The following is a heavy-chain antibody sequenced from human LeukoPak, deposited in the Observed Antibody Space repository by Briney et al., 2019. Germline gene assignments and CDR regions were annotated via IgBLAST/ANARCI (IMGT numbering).Heavy chain of an antibody. CDR1: GFSFSTYS. J-gene: IGHJ4*02. Sequence: GGSLRLSCAASGFSFSTYSMNWVRQAPGKGLEWVSSISSTSSYIHYADSLKGRFTISRDNAKNSLYLQMNSLRAEDTAVYYCARDPWSSGSYWGQGTLVTVSS. D-gene: IGHD1-26*01. CDR3: ARDPWSSGSY. CDR2: ISSTSSYI. V-gene: IGHV3-21*01.